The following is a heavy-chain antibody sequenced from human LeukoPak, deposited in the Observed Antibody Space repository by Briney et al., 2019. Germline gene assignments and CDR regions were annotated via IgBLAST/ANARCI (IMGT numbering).Heavy chain of an antibody. D-gene: IGHD6-19*01. Sequence: GASVKVSCKAFGYTFTSNYMHWVRQAPGQGPEWMGVISPSGGSTTYAQKFQGRVTLTRDMSTSTDYLELSSLRSEDTAVYYCARDVAGRWPVYYFDYWGQGTLVTVSS. V-gene: IGHV1-46*01. J-gene: IGHJ4*02. CDR3: ARDVAGRWPVYYFDY. CDR2: ISPSGGST. CDR1: GYTFTSNY.